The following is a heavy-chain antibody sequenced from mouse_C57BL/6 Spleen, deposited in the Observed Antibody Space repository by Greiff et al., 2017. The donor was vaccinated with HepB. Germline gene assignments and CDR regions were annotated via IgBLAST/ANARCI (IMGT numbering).Heavy chain of an antibody. CDR1: GYTFTSYW. CDR2: IDPSDSET. V-gene: IGHV1-52*01. CDR3: ARYYGSSSYFHY. J-gene: IGHJ2*01. Sequence: QVQLQQPGAELVRPGSSVKLSCKASGYTFTSYWMHWVKQRPIQGLEWIGNIDPSDSETHYNQKFKDKATLTVDKSSSPAYMQLSSLTSEDSAVYFCARYYGSSSYFHYWGQRTTLTVSS. D-gene: IGHD1-1*01.